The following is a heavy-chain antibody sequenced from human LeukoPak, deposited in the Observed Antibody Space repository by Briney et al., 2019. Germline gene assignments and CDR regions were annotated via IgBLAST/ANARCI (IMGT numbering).Heavy chain of an antibody. Sequence: SETLSLTCTVSGGSISSYYWSWIRQPPGKGLEWIGYIYYSGSTNYNPSLKSRVTISVDTSKNQFSLKLSSVTAADTAVYYCARRGYCSSTSCIGYFQHWGQGTLVTVSS. CDR2: IYYSGST. V-gene: IGHV4-59*08. J-gene: IGHJ1*01. CDR3: ARRGYCSSTSCIGYFQH. D-gene: IGHD2-2*01. CDR1: GGSISSYY.